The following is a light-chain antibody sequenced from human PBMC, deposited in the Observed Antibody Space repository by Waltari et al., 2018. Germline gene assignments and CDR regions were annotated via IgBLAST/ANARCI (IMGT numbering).Light chain of an antibody. Sequence: QSVLTQPPSASGTPGQRVTISCSGSRSNIGSNYVYWYQQPPGTAPKLLIYRNNQRHSGVPDRFSGSKSGTSASLAISGLRSEDEADYYCAAWDDSLSGRVFGGGTKVTVL. CDR2: RNN. J-gene: IGLJ3*02. V-gene: IGLV1-47*01. CDR1: RSNIGSNY. CDR3: AAWDDSLSGRV.